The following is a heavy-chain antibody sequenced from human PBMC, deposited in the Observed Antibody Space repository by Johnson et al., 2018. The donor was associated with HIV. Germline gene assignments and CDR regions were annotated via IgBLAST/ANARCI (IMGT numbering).Heavy chain of an antibody. V-gene: IGHV3-33*06. CDR3: AKVVTSSSSWQDDAFEI. D-gene: IGHD6-13*01. Sequence: VQLVESGGGVVQPGRSLRLSCAASGFTFGSYALHWVRQAPGKGLEWVALIWYDGREKDYADSVKGRFTISRDNSKNTLYLEMNSLRVEDTAVYYCAKVVTSSSSWQDDAFEIWGQGTVVTVSS. J-gene: IGHJ3*02. CDR1: GFTFGSYA. CDR2: IWYDGREK.